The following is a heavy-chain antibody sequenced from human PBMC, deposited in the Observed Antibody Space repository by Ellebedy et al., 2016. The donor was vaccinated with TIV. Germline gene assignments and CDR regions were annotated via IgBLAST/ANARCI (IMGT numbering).Heavy chain of an antibody. J-gene: IGHJ4*02. CDR1: GYTFISHH. Sequence: AASVKVSCKASGYTFISHHINWVRQATGQGLEWMGWMNPKNGYTGFAQTFQGRLTMTRDTSISTAYMELSSLRFEDTGVYYCARGRDVNDLPVVVAAVDYWGQGALVTVSS. CDR2: MNPKNGYT. V-gene: IGHV1-8*01. CDR3: ARGRDVNDLPVVVAAVDY. D-gene: IGHD2-15*01.